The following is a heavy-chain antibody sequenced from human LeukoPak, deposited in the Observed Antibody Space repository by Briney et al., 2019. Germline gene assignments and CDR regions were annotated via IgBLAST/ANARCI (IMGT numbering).Heavy chain of an antibody. Sequence: GGSLRLSCAASGFTFSSYGMHWVRRAPGKGLEWVAIIWYDGSNQYYADSVKGRFTISRDNSKNTLYLQMNSLRAEDTAVYYCARDRGTDSSSLDYWGQGTLVTVSS. CDR2: IWYDGSNQ. CDR1: GFTFSSYG. CDR3: ARDRGTDSSSLDY. J-gene: IGHJ4*02. D-gene: IGHD6-19*01. V-gene: IGHV3-33*01.